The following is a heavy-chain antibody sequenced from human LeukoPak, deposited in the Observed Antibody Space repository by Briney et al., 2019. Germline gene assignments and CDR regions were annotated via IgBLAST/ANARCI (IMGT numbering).Heavy chain of an antibody. CDR2: ISYDGSNK. CDR3: AREKGRSLAY. CDR1: GFTFSSYA. J-gene: IGHJ4*02. Sequence: PGGSLRLSCAASGFTFSSYAMHWVRQAPGKGLEWVAVISYDGSNKYYADSVKGRFTISRDNSKNTLYLQMNSLRAEDTAVYYCAREKGRSLAYWGQGTLVTISS. V-gene: IGHV3-30-3*01.